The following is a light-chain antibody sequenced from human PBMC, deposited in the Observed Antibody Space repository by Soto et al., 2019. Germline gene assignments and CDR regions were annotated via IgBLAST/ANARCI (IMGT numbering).Light chain of an antibody. Sequence: EIVWPPSPATLSVSPGEISPLSFIASQSVSGDLAWYHHKPGQAHRLIIYDASTRALDTPARFAGSGAGTEFTLTIRSMQSEDFAVYFCKQYNNWQINFGKGKRLEIK. CDR2: DAS. CDR3: KQYNNWQIN. V-gene: IGKV3-15*01. J-gene: IGKJ5*01. CDR1: QSVSGD.